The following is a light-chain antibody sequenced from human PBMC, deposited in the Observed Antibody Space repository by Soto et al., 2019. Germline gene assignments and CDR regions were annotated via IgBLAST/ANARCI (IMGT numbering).Light chain of an antibody. CDR3: VLYVGSGISV. Sequence: QAVVTQEPSLSVSPGGTATLTCGLSSGSVSTSHYPTWCQQTPGQAPRTLIYSTNTRSSGVPDRFSGSILGNKAALTITGAQADDESDYYCVLYVGSGISVFGAGTKLTVL. J-gene: IGLJ3*02. CDR2: STN. V-gene: IGLV8-61*01. CDR1: SGSVSTSHY.